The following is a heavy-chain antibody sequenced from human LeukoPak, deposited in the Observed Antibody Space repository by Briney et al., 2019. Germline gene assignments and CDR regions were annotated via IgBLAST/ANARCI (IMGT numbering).Heavy chain of an antibody. CDR3: ARHIEYSSSSALDY. V-gene: IGHV1-69*05. J-gene: IGHJ4*02. CDR2: IIPIFGTA. Sequence: ASVEVSCKASGGTFSSYAISWVRQAPGQGLVWMGGIIPIFGTANYAQKFQGRVTITTDESTSTAYMELSSLRSEDTAVYYCARHIEYSSSSALDYWGQGTLVTVSS. CDR1: GGTFSSYA. D-gene: IGHD6-6*01.